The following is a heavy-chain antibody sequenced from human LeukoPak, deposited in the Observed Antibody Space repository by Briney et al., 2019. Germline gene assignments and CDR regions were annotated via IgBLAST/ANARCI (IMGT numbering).Heavy chain of an antibody. CDR2: IDADGSSA. J-gene: IGHJ6*02. V-gene: IGHV3-74*01. CDR1: GITFSYYW. Sequence: GGSLRLSCAASGITFSYYWMHWVRQAPGKGLVWVSRIDADGSSATYADSVKGRFTISRDNAKNTLYLQMNSLRAEDTAVYYCARGNSGSHYVEYYYGMDVWGQGTTVTVSS. CDR3: ARGNSGSHYVEYYYGMDV. D-gene: IGHD1-26*01.